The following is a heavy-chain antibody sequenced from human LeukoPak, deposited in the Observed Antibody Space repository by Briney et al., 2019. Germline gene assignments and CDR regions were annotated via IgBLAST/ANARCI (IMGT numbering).Heavy chain of an antibody. Sequence: EASAKVSCKASGGTFSSYTISWVRQAPGQGLEWMGRIIPILGIANYAQKFQGRVTITADKSTSTAYMELSSLRSEDTAVYYCARESPIYYFDYWGQGTLVTVSS. V-gene: IGHV1-69*04. CDR3: ARESPIYYFDY. J-gene: IGHJ4*02. CDR2: IIPILGIA. CDR1: GGTFSSYT. D-gene: IGHD3-3*01.